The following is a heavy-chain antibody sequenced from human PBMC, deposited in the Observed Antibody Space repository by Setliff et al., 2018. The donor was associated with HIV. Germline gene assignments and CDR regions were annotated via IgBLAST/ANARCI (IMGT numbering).Heavy chain of an antibody. D-gene: IGHD6-25*01. CDR3: TTGVRVFRYTSGWTPYPFFDS. J-gene: IGHJ4*02. V-gene: IGHV1-24*01. CDR2: FDPEDGET. Sequence: ASVKVSCNVSGYSLTEFPMHWVRQAPGKGLEWMGGFDPEDGETIHAQNFQGRVTMTEDTSTDTAYLELSGLRSEDTAVYYCTTGVRVFRYTSGWTPYPFFDSWGQGTLVTVSS. CDR1: GYSLTEFP.